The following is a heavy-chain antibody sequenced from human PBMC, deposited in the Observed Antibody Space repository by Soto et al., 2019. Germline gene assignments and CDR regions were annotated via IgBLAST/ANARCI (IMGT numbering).Heavy chain of an antibody. V-gene: IGHV3-7*01. CDR1: GFTFSSYW. CDR2: IKQDGSEK. J-gene: IGHJ6*02. CDR3: ARIASAGRGWDV. Sequence: EVQLVESGGGLVQPGGSLRLSCAASGFTFSSYWMSWVRQAPVKGLEWVGNIKQDGSEKNYVYFMEGRFTISRDNAENSLYLQMNSLRAEDTAVYYCARIASAGRGWDVWGQGTTVVVSS. D-gene: IGHD6-13*01.